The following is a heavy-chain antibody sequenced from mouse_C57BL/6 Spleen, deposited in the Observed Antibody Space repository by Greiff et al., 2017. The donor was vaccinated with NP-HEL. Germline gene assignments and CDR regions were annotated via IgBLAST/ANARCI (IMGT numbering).Heavy chain of an antibody. V-gene: IGHV1-15*01. CDR3: TGYCGSRTGYFDV. J-gene: IGHJ1*03. Sequence: QVQLQQSGAELVRPGASVTLSCKASGYTFTDYEMHWVKQTPVHGLEWIGAIDPETGGTAYNQKFKGKAILTADKSSSTAYMELRSLTSEDSAVYYCTGYCGSRTGYFDVWGTGTTVTVSS. D-gene: IGHD1-1*01. CDR2: IDPETGGT. CDR1: GYTFTDYE.